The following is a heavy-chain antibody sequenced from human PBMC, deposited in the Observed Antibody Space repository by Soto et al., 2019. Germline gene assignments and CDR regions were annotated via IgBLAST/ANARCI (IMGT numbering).Heavy chain of an antibody. CDR3: ARAQYSGYDSVDDASDI. CDR2: IIPILGIA. J-gene: IGHJ3*02. Sequence: ASVKVSCKASGGTFSSYTISWVRQAPGQGLEWMGRIIPILGIANYAQKFQGRVTITADKSTSTVYMELSSLRSEDTAVYYCARAQYSGYDSVDDASDIWGQGTMVTVSS. CDR1: GGTFSSYT. D-gene: IGHD5-12*01. V-gene: IGHV1-69*02.